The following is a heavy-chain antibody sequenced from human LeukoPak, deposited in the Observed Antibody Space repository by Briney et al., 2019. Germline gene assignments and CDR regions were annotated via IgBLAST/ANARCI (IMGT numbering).Heavy chain of an antibody. CDR3: ARPLGDCSSTSCPLGY. Sequence: SETLSLTCGVYGASFSGFYWSWIRQPPGKGLEWIGEINHSGSTNYNPSPKRRVTISVDTSKNQFSLKLSSVTAADTAVYYCARPLGDCSSTSCPLGYWGQGTLVTVSS. D-gene: IGHD2-2*01. J-gene: IGHJ4*02. CDR1: GASFSGFY. CDR2: INHSGST. V-gene: IGHV4-34*01.